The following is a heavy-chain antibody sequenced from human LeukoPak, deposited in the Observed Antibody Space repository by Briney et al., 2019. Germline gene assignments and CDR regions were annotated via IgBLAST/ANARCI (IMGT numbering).Heavy chain of an antibody. D-gene: IGHD1-26*01. J-gene: IGHJ4*02. CDR1: GYSISSGYY. CDR3: ARCPRSYQEYYFDY. Sequence: PSETLSLTCAVSGYSISSGYYWGWIRQPPGKGLEWIGSMYHSGSTYYNPSLKSRVTISVDTSKNQFSLKLSSVTAADTAVYYCARCPRSYQEYYFDYWGQGTLVTVSA. CDR2: MYHSGST. V-gene: IGHV4-38-2*01.